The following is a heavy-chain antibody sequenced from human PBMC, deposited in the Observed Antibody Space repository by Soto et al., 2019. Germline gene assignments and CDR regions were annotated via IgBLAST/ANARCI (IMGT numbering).Heavy chain of an antibody. CDR1: GGSINSDDW. CDR2: ISRSGKI. V-gene: IGHV4-4*02. CDR3: ARDHRYGDNWAFDY. Sequence: QVQLQESGPGLVKASGTLSLTCAVSGGSINSDDWWNWVRQSPGKGLEWIGEISRSGKINYNPSLKIRVTMSMDKSKNQLSLNLFSVTAADTAVYYCARDHRYGDNWAFDYWGQGAQVTVS. J-gene: IGHJ4*02. D-gene: IGHD3-16*02.